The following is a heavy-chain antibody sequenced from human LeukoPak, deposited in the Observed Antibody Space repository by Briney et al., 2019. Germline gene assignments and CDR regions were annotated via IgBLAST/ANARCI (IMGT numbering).Heavy chain of an antibody. J-gene: IGHJ4*02. CDR3: ARDSGDEYSSSWYTLDY. Sequence: ASVKVSCKASGYTFTGYYMHWVRQAPGQGLEWMGWINPNSGGTNYAQKLQGRVTMTTDTSTSTAYMELRSLRSDDTAVYYCARDSGDEYSSSWYTLDYWGQGTLVTVSS. V-gene: IGHV1-2*02. CDR1: GYTFTGYY. D-gene: IGHD6-13*01. CDR2: INPNSGGT.